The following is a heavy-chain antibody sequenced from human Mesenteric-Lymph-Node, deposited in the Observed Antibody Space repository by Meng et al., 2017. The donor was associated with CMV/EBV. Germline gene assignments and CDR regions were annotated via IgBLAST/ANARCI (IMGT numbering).Heavy chain of an antibody. V-gene: IGHV3-33*06. J-gene: IGHJ4*02. CDR1: GFTFSTSG. D-gene: IGHD6-25*01. Sequence: GESLKISCAASGFTFSTSGMHWVRQAPGKGLEWVAVMWYDGRNRFYADSVKGRFTISRDNSKNTLYLQMNSLRAEDTAVYYCAKPTYSSDWPPPIDYWGQGTLVTVS. CDR3: AKPTYSSDWPPPIDY. CDR2: MWYDGRNR.